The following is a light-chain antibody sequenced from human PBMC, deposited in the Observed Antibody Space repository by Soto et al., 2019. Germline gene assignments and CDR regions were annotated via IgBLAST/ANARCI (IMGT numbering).Light chain of an antibody. J-gene: IGLJ2*01. CDR2: DVN. Sequence: QSALTQPASVSGSPGQSITISCTGTSSDVGGYNYVSWYQQHPGKAPKLMIYDVNYRPSGISNRFSGSKSDNTASLTISGLQAEDEADYYCSSYTSSSTLFGGGTKVTVL. V-gene: IGLV2-14*03. CDR1: SSDVGGYNY. CDR3: SSYTSSSTL.